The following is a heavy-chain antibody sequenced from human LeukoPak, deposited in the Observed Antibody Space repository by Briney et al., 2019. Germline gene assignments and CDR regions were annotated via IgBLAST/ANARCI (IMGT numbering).Heavy chain of an antibody. Sequence: GASVKVSCKASGYTFTNFGVSWVRQAPGQGLEWMGWISAYHGYTNYAQILQGRVTMTTDTSTSTAYMELRSLRSDDTAVYFCARAGGWARGDYKADAFDMWGQVTMVTVSS. CDR2: ISAYHGYT. CDR3: ARAGGWARGDYKADAFDM. J-gene: IGHJ3*02. CDR1: GYTFTNFG. V-gene: IGHV1-18*01. D-gene: IGHD6-19*01.